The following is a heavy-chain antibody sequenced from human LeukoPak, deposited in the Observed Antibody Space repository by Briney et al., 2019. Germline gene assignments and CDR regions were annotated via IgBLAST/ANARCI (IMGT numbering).Heavy chain of an antibody. J-gene: IGHJ4*02. Sequence: PGGSLRLSCAASGFTFSSYGMNWVRQALGKGLEWVSGISGSGGNTYYADSVKGRFTISRDNSKNTLYLQMNSLRAEDTAVYYCAKRVVPATDCFDYWGQGTLVTVSS. V-gene: IGHV3-23*01. CDR2: ISGSGGNT. D-gene: IGHD2-2*01. CDR3: AKRVVPATDCFDY. CDR1: GFTFSSYG.